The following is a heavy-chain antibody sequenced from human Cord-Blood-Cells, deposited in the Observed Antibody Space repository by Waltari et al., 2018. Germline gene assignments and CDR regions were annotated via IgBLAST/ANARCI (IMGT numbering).Heavy chain of an antibody. Sequence: QVQLQESGPGLVKPSETLSLTCTVSGGSISSHYWSWIRQPPGKGLEWIGYIYYSGSTNYNPALKSRVTISGDTSKNQFSLKLSSVTAADTAVYYCARIAAAGTLPFDYWGQGTLVTVSS. J-gene: IGHJ4*02. CDR2: IYYSGST. CDR1: GGSISSHY. V-gene: IGHV4-59*11. CDR3: ARIAAAGTLPFDY. D-gene: IGHD6-13*01.